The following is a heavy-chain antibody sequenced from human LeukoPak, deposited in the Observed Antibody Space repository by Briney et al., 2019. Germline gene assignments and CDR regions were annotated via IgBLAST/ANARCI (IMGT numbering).Heavy chain of an antibody. CDR1: GFTFSRYS. Sequence: GGSLRLSCAASGFTFSRYSMRWVRQAPGKGLVWVANIKEDGSDKNYVDSVKGRFTISRDNAKNSLYLQMNSLRAEDTAVYYCARDAGYGYDRFDYWGQGTQVTVSS. CDR3: ARDAGYGYDRFDY. V-gene: IGHV3-7*01. CDR2: IKEDGSDK. J-gene: IGHJ4*02. D-gene: IGHD5-18*01.